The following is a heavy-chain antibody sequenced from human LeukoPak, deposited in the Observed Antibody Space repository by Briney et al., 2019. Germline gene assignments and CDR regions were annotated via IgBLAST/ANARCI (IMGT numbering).Heavy chain of an antibody. D-gene: IGHD2-2*02. CDR2: ISSSSTYI. CDR3: ARDLYNMAKDYYYGMDV. Sequence: GGSLRLSCVASGFPFRSFSMNWVRQAPGKGLEWVSSISSSSTYIYYADSVKGRFTISRDNAKNSLYLQMNSLRAEDTAVYYCARDLYNMAKDYYYGMDVWGQGTTVTVSS. V-gene: IGHV3-21*04. CDR1: GFPFRSFS. J-gene: IGHJ6*02.